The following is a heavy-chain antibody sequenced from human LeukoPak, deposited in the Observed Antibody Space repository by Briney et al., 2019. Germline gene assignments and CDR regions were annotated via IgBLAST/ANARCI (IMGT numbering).Heavy chain of an antibody. CDR1: GFTFSSYA. J-gene: IGHJ4*02. CDR3: AKSATTTMILMVLSDEFYFDS. D-gene: IGHD3-22*01. CDR2: LSGSGTST. V-gene: IGHV3-23*01. Sequence: PGGSLRLSCAVSGFTFSSYAMSWVRQAPGKGLEWVSTLSGSGTSTYYADSVKGRFTISRDNSKNTLYLQMNSLRAEDTAVYYCAKSATTTMILMVLSDEFYFDSWGQGTLVTVSS.